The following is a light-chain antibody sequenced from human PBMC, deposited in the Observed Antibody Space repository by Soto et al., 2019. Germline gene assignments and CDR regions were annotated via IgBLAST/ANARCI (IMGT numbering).Light chain of an antibody. V-gene: IGKV1-5*01. CDR1: QSISSW. J-gene: IGKJ1*01. CDR3: QQYNSYSQT. Sequence: DIQMTQSPSTLSASVGDRVTITCRASQSISSWLAWYQQKPGKAPKLLIYDASGLESGVPSRFSGSGSGTEFTLTISSLQPDDFATYYCQQYNSYSQTFGQGTKVEIK. CDR2: DAS.